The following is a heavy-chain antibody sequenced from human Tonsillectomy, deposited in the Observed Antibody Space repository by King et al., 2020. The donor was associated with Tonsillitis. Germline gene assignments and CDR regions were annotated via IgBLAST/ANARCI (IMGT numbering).Heavy chain of an antibody. CDR3: ARDDDFWRNYYYMAV. D-gene: IGHD3-3*01. V-gene: IGHV3-30-3*01. J-gene: IGHJ6*03. Sequence: MHWVRQAPGKGLEGGAFISHDRSKKYYADSVKGRFNISRDNSKNTLYLQMHSLADEDTSVYYCARDDDFWRNYYYMAVWGKGPTVTVSS. CDR2: ISHDRSKK.